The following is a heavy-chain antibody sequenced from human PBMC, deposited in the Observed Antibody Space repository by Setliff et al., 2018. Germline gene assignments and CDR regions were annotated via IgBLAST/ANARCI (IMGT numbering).Heavy chain of an antibody. V-gene: IGHV4-4*02. CDR2: IYHDGPS. CDR1: GVSINSLNW. J-gene: IGHJ4*02. D-gene: IGHD3-9*01. Sequence: SETLFLTCAVSGVSINSLNWWTWVHQSPGKGLEWIGYIYHDGPSVHYNPSLKSRVTMSVDTSKNQFSLKLNSVTAADTAVYYCARAPRYFDPTVSYFDYWGQGTLVTVSS. CDR3: ARAPRYFDPTVSYFDY.